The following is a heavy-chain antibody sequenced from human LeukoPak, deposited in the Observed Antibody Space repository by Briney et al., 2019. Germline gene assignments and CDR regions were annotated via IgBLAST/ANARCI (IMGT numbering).Heavy chain of an antibody. J-gene: IGHJ5*02. V-gene: IGHV1-8*01. CDR2: MNPNSGNT. D-gene: IGHD6-13*01. CDR1: GYTFTSYD. CDR3: ARVLYSSSWYGDYNWFDP. Sequence: GSVKVSCKASGYTFTSYDINWVRQATGQGLEWMGWMNPNSGNTGYAQKFPGRVTMTRNTSISTAYMELSSLRSEDTAVYYCARVLYSSSWYGDYNWFDPWGQGTLVTVSS.